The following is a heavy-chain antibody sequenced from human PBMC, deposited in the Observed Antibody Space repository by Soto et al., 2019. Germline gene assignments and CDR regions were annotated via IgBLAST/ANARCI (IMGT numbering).Heavy chain of an antibody. CDR2: ISTHNDRT. V-gene: IGHV1-18*01. CDR1: GYNFNSYG. CDR3: ARDLYYSSGRYFDHDAFDI. Sequence: QVQLVQSGADVKKPGASGTVSCKASGYNFNSYGISWVRQAPGQVLEWIGWISTHNDRTKYARRFQDRVTMTTETPTSAVYMELGSLRSDDTAVYSCARDLYYSSGRYFDHDAFDIWGQGTVVTVSA. D-gene: IGHD6-19*01. J-gene: IGHJ3*02.